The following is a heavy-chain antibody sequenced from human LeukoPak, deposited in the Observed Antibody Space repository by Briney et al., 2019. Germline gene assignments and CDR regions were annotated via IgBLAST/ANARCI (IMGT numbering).Heavy chain of an antibody. V-gene: IGHV3-11*01. Sequence: GGSLRLSCAASGFTFSDYYMSWVRQAPGKGLEWVSYISSSGSTIYYADSVKGRFTISRDNAKNSLYLQMNSLRAEDTAVYYCATEGYNLPWYFDLWGRGTLVTVSS. CDR2: ISSSGSTI. D-gene: IGHD5-24*01. J-gene: IGHJ2*01. CDR3: ATEGYNLPWYFDL. CDR1: GFTFSDYY.